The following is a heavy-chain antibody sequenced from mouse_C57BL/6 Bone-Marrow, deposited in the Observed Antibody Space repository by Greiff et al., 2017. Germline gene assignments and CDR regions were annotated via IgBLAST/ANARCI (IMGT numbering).Heavy chain of an antibody. CDR1: GFTFTDYY. CDR3: ARYTTVVGYFDY. Sequence: EVKVVESGGGLVQPGGSLSLSCAASGFTFTDYYMSWVRQPPGKALEWLGFIRNKANGYTTEYSASVKGRFTISRDNSQSILDLQMNALRAEDSATYYCARYTTVVGYFDYWGQGTTLTVSS. J-gene: IGHJ2*01. CDR2: IRNKANGYTT. V-gene: IGHV7-3*01. D-gene: IGHD1-1*01.